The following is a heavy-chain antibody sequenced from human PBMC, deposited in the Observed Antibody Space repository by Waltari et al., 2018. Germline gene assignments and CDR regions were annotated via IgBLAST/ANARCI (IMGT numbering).Heavy chain of an antibody. CDR2: ISRTGSLK. J-gene: IGHJ4*02. Sequence: EVQLVESGGGLAHPGGSLRLSCAASGFIFSDYKINWVRQAPGKGLEWVSYISRTGSLKDYGESVKGRVTMTTDTSTNTAYMELRSLRSDDTAVYYCARDSGIPGASGNYRQYDYWGQGTLVTVSS. CDR1: GFIFSDYK. V-gene: IGHV3-48*03. CDR3: ARDSGIPGASGNYRQYDY. D-gene: IGHD4-4*01.